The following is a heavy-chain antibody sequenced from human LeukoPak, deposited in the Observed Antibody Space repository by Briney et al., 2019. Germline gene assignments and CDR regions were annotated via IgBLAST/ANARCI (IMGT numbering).Heavy chain of an antibody. CDR1: GGSISSSSYY. CDR2: IYYSGST. Sequence: SETLSLTCTVSGGSISSSSYYWGWLRQPPGTGLEWIGSIYYSGSTYYNPSLKSRVTISVDTSKNQFSLKLSSVTAADTAVYYCARPITMVRGVMGYFDYWGQGTLVTVSS. V-gene: IGHV4-39*01. D-gene: IGHD3-10*01. CDR3: ARPITMVRGVMGYFDY. J-gene: IGHJ4*02.